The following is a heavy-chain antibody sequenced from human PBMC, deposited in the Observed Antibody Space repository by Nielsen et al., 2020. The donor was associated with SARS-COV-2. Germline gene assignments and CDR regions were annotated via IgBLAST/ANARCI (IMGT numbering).Heavy chain of an antibody. D-gene: IGHD7-27*01. Sequence: GGSLRLSCVASGLSFSSYHMNWIRQAPGKGLEWVSYIGSGGNVDYADSVKGRFTISRDNSKNTLYLQMNSLRAEDTAVYYCARAVTGDWYFDYWGQGTLVTVSS. CDR1: GLSFSSYH. CDR3: ARAVTGDWYFDY. J-gene: IGHJ4*02. CDR2: IGSGGNV. V-gene: IGHV3-21*05.